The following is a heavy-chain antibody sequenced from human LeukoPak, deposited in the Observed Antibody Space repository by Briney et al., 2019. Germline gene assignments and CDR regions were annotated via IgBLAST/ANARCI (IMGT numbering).Heavy chain of an antibody. CDR3: APNPTIWFGDIGSQWAFDY. J-gene: IGHJ4*02. CDR1: GFTFSSYS. D-gene: IGHD3-10*01. Sequence: GGSLRLSCAASGFTFSSYSMNWVRQAPGKGLEWVSSISSSSSYIYYADSVKGRFTISRDNAKNSLYLQMNSLRAEDTAVYYCAPNPTIWFGDIGSQWAFDYWGQGTLVTVSS. V-gene: IGHV3-21*04. CDR2: ISSSSSYI.